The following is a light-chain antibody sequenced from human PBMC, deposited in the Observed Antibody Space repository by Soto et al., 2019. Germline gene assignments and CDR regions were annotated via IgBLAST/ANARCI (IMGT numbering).Light chain of an antibody. CDR2: WAS. V-gene: IGKV4-1*01. Sequence: DIVMTQSPDSLAVSLGESATINCKSSQSVLYNSNNKHYLAWYQQKPGQPPKLLIYWASTRESGVPDRFSVSGSCTDFTLTISSLQAEDVAVYYCQQYYSTPTFGPGTKVDMK. CDR3: QQYYSTPT. J-gene: IGKJ3*01. CDR1: QSVLYNSNNKHY.